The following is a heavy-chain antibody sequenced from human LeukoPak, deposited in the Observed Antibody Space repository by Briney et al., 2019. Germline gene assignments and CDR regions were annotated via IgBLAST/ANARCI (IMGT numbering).Heavy chain of an antibody. CDR1: GGSISGYY. Sequence: SETLSLTCTVSGGSISGYYWSWIRQPPGKGLEWIGYIYYSGSTNYNPSPKSRVTISVDTSKNQFSLKLSSVTAADTAVYYCARRGHGMDVWGQGTTVTVSS. V-gene: IGHV4-59*01. CDR2: IYYSGST. J-gene: IGHJ6*02. CDR3: ARRGHGMDV. D-gene: IGHD3-10*01.